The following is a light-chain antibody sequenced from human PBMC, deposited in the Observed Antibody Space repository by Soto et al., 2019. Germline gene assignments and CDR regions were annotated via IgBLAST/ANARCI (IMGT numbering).Light chain of an antibody. J-gene: IGLJ3*02. Sequence: QSVLTQPPSASGTPGQRVTISCTGSSSNIGAGYDVHWYQQLPGTAPKLLIYANNNRPSGVPDRFSGSKSGTSASLAITGLQAEDEADYYCQSYDSTLRGVFGGGTKLTVL. CDR3: QSYDSTLRGV. CDR1: SSNIGAGYD. V-gene: IGLV1-40*01. CDR2: ANN.